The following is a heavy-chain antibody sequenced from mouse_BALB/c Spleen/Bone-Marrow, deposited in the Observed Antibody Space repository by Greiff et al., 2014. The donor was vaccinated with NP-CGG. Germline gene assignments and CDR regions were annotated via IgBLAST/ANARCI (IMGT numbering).Heavy chain of an antibody. J-gene: IGHJ2*01. Sequence: VQLKESGAEPVKPGASVKLSCTASGFNIKDTYMHWVKQRPEQGLEWIGRIDPANGNTKYDPKFQGKATITADTSSNTAYLQLSSLTSEDTAVYYCARYYYGSSYFDYWGQGTTLTVSS. V-gene: IGHV14-3*02. D-gene: IGHD1-1*01. CDR3: ARYYYGSSYFDY. CDR2: IDPANGNT. CDR1: GFNIKDTY.